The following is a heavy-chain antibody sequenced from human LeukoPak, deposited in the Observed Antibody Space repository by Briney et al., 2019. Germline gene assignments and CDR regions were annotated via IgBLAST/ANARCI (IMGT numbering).Heavy chain of an antibody. CDR1: GFTFSSYA. D-gene: IGHD5-18*01. V-gene: IGHV3-23*01. J-gene: IGHJ4*02. Sequence: GGSLRLSCAASGFTFSSYAMSWVRQAPGQGLVWISTISGSGTGTYYADSVKGRFTISRDNSKNTLYLQMNSLRAEDTAAYYCAKGGEGSTYGYFEYWGQGTLVTVSS. CDR3: AKGGEGSTYGYFEY. CDR2: ISGSGTGT.